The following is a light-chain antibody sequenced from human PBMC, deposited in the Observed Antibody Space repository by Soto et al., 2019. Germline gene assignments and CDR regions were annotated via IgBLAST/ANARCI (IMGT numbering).Light chain of an antibody. V-gene: IGLV2-14*01. CDR2: ANT. J-gene: IGLJ1*01. CDR1: SSDVGGYNY. Sequence: QSVLTQPASVSGSPGQSITISCTGTSSDVGGYNYVSWYQQHPGKAPKLLIYANTARPSGVPARFSGSKSGTSASLAINGLQTEDEADYYCQSYDSSLRGSVFGTGTKLTVL. CDR3: QSYDSSLRGSV.